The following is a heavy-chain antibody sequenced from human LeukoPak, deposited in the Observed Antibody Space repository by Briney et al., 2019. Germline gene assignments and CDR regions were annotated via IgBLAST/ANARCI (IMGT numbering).Heavy chain of an antibody. Sequence: GGSLRLSCAASGFTFSSYEINWVRQAPGKGLEWVSYISSSGSTIKYADSVKGRFTISRDNAKNSLYLQMNSLRAEDTAVYYCARDGGIAYSSSWYDYWGQGTLVTVSS. CDR2: ISSSGSTI. V-gene: IGHV3-48*03. D-gene: IGHD6-13*01. CDR1: GFTFSSYE. J-gene: IGHJ4*02. CDR3: ARDGGIAYSSSWYDY.